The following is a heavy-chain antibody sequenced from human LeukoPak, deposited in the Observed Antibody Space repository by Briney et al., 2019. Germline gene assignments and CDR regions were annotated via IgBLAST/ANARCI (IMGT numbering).Heavy chain of an antibody. J-gene: IGHJ4*02. CDR1: GFTFSRYS. Sequence: LRLSCAASGFTFSRYSMNWVRQHPGKGLEWIGYIYYSGSTYYNPSLKSRVTISVDTSKNQFSLKLSSVTAADTAVYYCARERYDSSGYPLDYWGQGTLVTVSS. V-gene: IGHV4-31*02. CDR3: ARERYDSSGYPLDY. D-gene: IGHD3-22*01. CDR2: IYYSGST.